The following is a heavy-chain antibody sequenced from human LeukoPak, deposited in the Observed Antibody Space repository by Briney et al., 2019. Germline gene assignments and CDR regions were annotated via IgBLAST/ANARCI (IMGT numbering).Heavy chain of an antibody. Sequence: SETLSLTSTVSGGSISSYYWSWIRQPPGKGLEWIGYIYYSGSTNYNPSLKGRVTISVDTSKNQFFLKLSSVTAADTAVYYCARGYNWFDPWGQGTLVTVSS. V-gene: IGHV4-59*01. J-gene: IGHJ5*02. CDR1: GGSISSYY. CDR3: ARGYNWFDP. CDR2: IYYSGST.